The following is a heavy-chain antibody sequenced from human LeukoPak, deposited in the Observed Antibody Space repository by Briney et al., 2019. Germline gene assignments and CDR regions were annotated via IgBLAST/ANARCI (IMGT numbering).Heavy chain of an antibody. CDR2: ISGSGGST. CDR3: ASNGPYYDFWSGYYYYMDV. CDR1: GFTFSSYA. J-gene: IGHJ6*03. V-gene: IGHV3-23*01. Sequence: PGGPLRLSCAASGFTFSSYAMSWVRQAPGKGLEWVSAISGSGGSTYYADSVKGRFTISRDNSKNTLYLQMNSLRAEDTAVYYCASNGPYYDFWSGYYYYMDVWGKGTTVTVSS. D-gene: IGHD3-3*01.